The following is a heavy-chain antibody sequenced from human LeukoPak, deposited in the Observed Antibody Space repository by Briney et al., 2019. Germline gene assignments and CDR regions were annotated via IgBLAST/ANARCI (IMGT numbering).Heavy chain of an antibody. V-gene: IGHV1-18*04. CDR3: ARVRYSGYDNAFDY. J-gene: IGHJ4*02. CDR2: ISAYNGNT. CDR1: GYTFTSYG. D-gene: IGHD5-12*01. Sequence: GASVNVSCTASGYTFTSYGISWVRQAPGQGLEWMGWISAYNGNTNYAQKLQGRVTMTTDTSTSTAYMELRSLRSDDTAVYYCARVRYSGYDNAFDYWGQGTLVTVSS.